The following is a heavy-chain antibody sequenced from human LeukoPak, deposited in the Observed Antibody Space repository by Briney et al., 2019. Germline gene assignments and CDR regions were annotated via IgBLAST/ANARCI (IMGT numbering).Heavy chain of an antibody. D-gene: IGHD7-27*01. CDR2: IIPIFGIT. CDR1: GGTFSSYA. Sequence: ASVKVSCKASGGTFSSYAISWVRQAPGQGLEWMGRIIPIFGITNYAQKFQGRVTITADKSTSTAYMELSSLRSEDTAVYYCARAPETTSNWGHWFDPWGQGTPVTVSS. CDR3: ARAPETTSNWGHWFDP. J-gene: IGHJ5*02. V-gene: IGHV1-69*04.